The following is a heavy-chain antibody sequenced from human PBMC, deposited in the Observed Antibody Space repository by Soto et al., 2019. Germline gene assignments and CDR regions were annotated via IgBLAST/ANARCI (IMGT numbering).Heavy chain of an antibody. CDR2: INPNIGAT. CDR3: ARCPQFHLDWVRVRYYYYMDV. V-gene: IGHV1-69*06. J-gene: IGHJ6*03. Sequence: SVKVSCKASGSTFSSYSISWVRQAPGQGLEWMGWINPNIGATNYAQKFQGRVTMTADTSMSTAYMELSSLGSVDTGVYYCARCPQFHLDWVRVRYYYYMDVWGKGTTVTV. D-gene: IGHD3-9*01. CDR1: GSTFSSYS.